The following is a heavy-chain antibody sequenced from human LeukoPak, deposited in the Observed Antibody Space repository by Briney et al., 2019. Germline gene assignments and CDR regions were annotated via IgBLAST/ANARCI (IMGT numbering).Heavy chain of an antibody. CDR3: ARGGSRIVGAFDY. J-gene: IGHJ4*02. CDR1: GFTFSTYW. D-gene: IGHD1-26*01. V-gene: IGHV3-7*01. Sequence: PGGSLRLSCAASGFTFSTYWMTWARQAPGKGLEWVDNMREYGSEYYYVDSVKGRLTIARDNAKNSLYLQMNGLRVEDAAVYYGARGGSRIVGAFDYWGQGTLVTVSS. CDR2: MREYGSEY.